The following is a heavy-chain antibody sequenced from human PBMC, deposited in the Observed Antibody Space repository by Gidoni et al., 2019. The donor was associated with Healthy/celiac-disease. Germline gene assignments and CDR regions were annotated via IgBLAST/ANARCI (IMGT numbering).Heavy chain of an antibody. CDR3: ARGYGSGSYRTDY. Sequence: QVQLQQWGAGLLKPSETLSITCAVYGGSFSGYYWSWIRQPPGKGLEWIGEINHSGSTNYNRSLKSRVTISVDTSKNQFSLKMSSVTAADTAVYYCARGYGSGSYRTDYWGQGTLVTVSS. CDR1: GGSFSGYY. V-gene: IGHV4-34*01. D-gene: IGHD3-10*01. CDR2: INHSGST. J-gene: IGHJ4*02.